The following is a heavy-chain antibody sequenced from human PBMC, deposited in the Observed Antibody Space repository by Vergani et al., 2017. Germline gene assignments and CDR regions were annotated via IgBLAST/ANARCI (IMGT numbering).Heavy chain of an antibody. CDR3: ARGYSGNYYVPFNDAFDI. CDR1: GFTFSSYA. Sequence: EVQLLESGGGLVQPGGSLRLSCAASGFTFSSYAMSWVRQAPGKGLEWVSYISSSGSTIYYADSVKGRFTISRDNAKNSLYLQMNSLRAEDTAVYYCARGYSGNYYVPFNDAFDIWGQGTMVTVSS. D-gene: IGHD1-26*01. J-gene: IGHJ3*02. CDR2: ISSSGSTI. V-gene: IGHV3-48*04.